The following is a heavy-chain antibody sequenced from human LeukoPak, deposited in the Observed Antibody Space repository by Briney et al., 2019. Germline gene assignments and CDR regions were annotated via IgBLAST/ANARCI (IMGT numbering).Heavy chain of an antibody. J-gene: IGHJ5*02. V-gene: IGHV4-38-2*02. Sequence: SETLSLTWAVSGHSISSAYYWGWIRQPPGKGLEWIGSIYHTGSTYYNPSLKSRITISVDTSKNQFSLKLSSVTAADTAVYYCAREQRSGQNNWFDPWGQGTLVTVSS. CDR3: AREQRSGQNNWFDP. CDR2: IYHTGST. CDR1: GHSISSAYY. D-gene: IGHD3-10*01.